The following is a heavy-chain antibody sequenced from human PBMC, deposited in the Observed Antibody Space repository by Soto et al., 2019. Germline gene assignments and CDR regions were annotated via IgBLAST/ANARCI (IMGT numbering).Heavy chain of an antibody. V-gene: IGHV4-31*03. CDR3: ARSPEATVTAFDY. D-gene: IGHD4-17*01. Sequence: QVQLQESGPGLVKPSQTLSLTCTVSGGSISSGGYYWSWIRQHPGKGLEWIGYIYYSGSTYYNPSLKNRVTISVDTSKNHFSLRMSSVTASDTAVYYCARSPEATVTAFDYWGQGTLVTVSS. CDR1: GGSISSGGYY. J-gene: IGHJ4*02. CDR2: IYYSGST.